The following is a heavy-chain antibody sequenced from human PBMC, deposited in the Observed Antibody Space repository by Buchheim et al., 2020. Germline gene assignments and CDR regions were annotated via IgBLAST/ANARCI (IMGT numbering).Heavy chain of an antibody. V-gene: IGHV2-70*04. CDR3: ARIAHVDTAMDY. Sequence: QVTLKESGPALVKPTQTLTLTCTFSGFSPSTSGVCVSWIRQPPGKALEWLARIDWDDDKFYSTSLKTKLPISKTTSKNQAALTMTNMDAVDTATYYCARIAHVDTAMDYWGQGTL. J-gene: IGHJ4*02. CDR1: GFSPSTSGVC. CDR2: IDWDDDK. D-gene: IGHD5-18*01.